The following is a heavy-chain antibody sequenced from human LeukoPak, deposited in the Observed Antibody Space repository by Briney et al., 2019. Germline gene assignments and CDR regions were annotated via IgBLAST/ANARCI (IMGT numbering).Heavy chain of an antibody. J-gene: IGHJ4*02. CDR1: GFTFSSYN. D-gene: IGHD4/OR15-4a*01. Sequence: AGGSLRLSCAASGFTFSSYNMHWVRQAPGKGLEWVAVISYDGSNKYYADSVKGRFTISRDSFDNTVYLQMNGLRAEDTAVYYCARDLGHFSRGASYFDYWGQGALVTVSS. V-gene: IGHV3-30*03. CDR3: ARDLGHFSRGASYFDY. CDR2: ISYDGSNK.